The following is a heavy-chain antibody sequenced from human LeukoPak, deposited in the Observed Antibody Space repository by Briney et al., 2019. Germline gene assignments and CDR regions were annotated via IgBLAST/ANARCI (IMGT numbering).Heavy chain of an antibody. J-gene: IGHJ4*02. CDR3: ASYSGSNAYYGY. D-gene: IGHD1-26*01. Sequence: SETLSLTCTVSGGSISSSSYYWSWIRQPAGKGLEWIGRIYSSGNTNYNPSLKSRVTMSVDTSKNQFSLKLSSVTAADTAVYYCASYSGSNAYYGYWGLGTLVTVSS. V-gene: IGHV4-61*02. CDR2: IYSSGNT. CDR1: GGSISSSSYY.